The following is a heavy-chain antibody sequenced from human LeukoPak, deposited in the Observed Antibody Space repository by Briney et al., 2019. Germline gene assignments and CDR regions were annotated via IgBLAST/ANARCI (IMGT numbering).Heavy chain of an antibody. CDR3: ARIWGPNWYFDL. CDR1: GFTFSSFS. D-gene: IGHD3-16*01. V-gene: IGHV3-21*01. Sequence: GGSLRLSCAASGFTFSSFSMNWVRQAPGKGLEWVSFISATADYQHYADSVKGRFTISRDNAKNSLYVQMNNLRAEDTAVYYCARIWGPNWYFDLWGRGTLVTVSS. CDR2: ISATADYQ. J-gene: IGHJ2*01.